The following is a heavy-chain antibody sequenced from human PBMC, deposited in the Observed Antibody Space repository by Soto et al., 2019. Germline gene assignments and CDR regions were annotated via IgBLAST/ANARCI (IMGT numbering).Heavy chain of an antibody. CDR3: ARVGKGSTRYWYFDL. V-gene: IGHV1-46*01. CDR2: INPSGGST. J-gene: IGHJ2*01. CDR1: GYTFINYY. Sequence: VQLVQSGAEVKKPGASVKISCEASGYTFINYYMHWVRQAPGQGLEWMGIINPSGGSTTYAQKFQGRVTMTRDTSTSTVYMELSSLRSEDTAVYYCARVGKGSTRYWYFDLWGRGTLVTVSS. D-gene: IGHD1-26*01.